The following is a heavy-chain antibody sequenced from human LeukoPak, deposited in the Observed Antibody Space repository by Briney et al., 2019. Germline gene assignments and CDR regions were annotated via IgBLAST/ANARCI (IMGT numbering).Heavy chain of an antibody. CDR1: GGSISSSSYY. J-gene: IGHJ6*03. CDR3: AREAYYYYYMDV. V-gene: IGHV4-39*07. CDR2: IYYSGST. Sequence: SGTLSLTCTVSGGSISSSSYYWGWIRQPPGKGLEWIGSIYYSGSTYYNPSLKSRVTISVDTSKNQFSLKLSSVTAADTAVYYCAREAYYYYYMDVWGKGTTVTVSS.